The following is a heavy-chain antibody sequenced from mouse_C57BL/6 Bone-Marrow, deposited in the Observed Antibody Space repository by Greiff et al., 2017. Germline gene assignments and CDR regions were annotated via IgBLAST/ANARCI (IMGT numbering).Heavy chain of an antibody. CDR1: GYTFTSYW. CDR3: ARSAGSSYNWYFDV. V-gene: IGHV1-69*01. Sequence: VQLQQPGAELVMPGASVKLSCKASGYTFTSYWMHWVKQRPGQGLEWIGEIDPSDSYTNYNQKFKGKSTLTVDKSSSTAYMQLSSLTSEDSAVYDCARSAGSSYNWYFDVWGTGTTVTVSS. CDR2: IDPSDSYT. D-gene: IGHD1-1*01. J-gene: IGHJ1*03.